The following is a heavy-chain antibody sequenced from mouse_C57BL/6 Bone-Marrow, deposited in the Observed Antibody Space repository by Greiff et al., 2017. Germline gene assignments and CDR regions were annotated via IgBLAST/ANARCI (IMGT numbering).Heavy chain of an antibody. CDR1: GFSLTSYG. V-gene: IGHV2-2*01. D-gene: IGHD2-5*01. Sequence: VMLVESGPGLVQPSQSLSITCTVSGFSLTSYGVHWVRQSPGKGLEWLGVIWSGGSTDYNAAFISRLSISKDNSKSQVFFKMNSLQADDTAIYYCARGLLYSNYFDYWGQGTTLTVSS. CDR2: IWSGGST. CDR3: ARGLLYSNYFDY. J-gene: IGHJ2*01.